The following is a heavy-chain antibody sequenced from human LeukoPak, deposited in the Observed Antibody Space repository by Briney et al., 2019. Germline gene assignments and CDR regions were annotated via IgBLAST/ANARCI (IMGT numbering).Heavy chain of an antibody. CDR2: INHSGST. CDR1: GGSFSGYY. J-gene: IGHJ4*02. D-gene: IGHD3-10*01. Sequence: SETLSLTCAVYGGSFSGYYWSWVRQPPGKGLEWIGEINHSGSTNYNPSLKSRVTISVDTSKNQFSLKLSSVTAADTAAYYCARGLVLDYWGQGTLVTVSS. CDR3: ARGLVLDY. V-gene: IGHV4-34*01.